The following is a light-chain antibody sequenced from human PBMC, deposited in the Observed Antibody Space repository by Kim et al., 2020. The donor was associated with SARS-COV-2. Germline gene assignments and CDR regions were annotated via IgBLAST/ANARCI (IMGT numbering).Light chain of an antibody. CDR2: DAS. CDR1: QSVSSN. V-gene: IGKV3-15*01. J-gene: IGKJ1*01. Sequence: EIVLTQSPATLSLSPGETATLSCRASQSVSSNLAWYQQQPGQAPRLLIYDASTRATGIPARFSGSGSGTDFTLTISSLQSEDLAVYYCQQYNSSPPWTFGQGTKVDIK. CDR3: QQYNSSPPWT.